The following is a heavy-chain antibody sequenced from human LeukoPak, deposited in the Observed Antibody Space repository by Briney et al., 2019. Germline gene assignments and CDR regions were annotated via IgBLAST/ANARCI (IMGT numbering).Heavy chain of an antibody. J-gene: IGHJ6*03. Sequence: ASVKVSCKASGYTFTSYDINWVRQATGQGLEWMGWMNPNSGNTGYAQKLQGRVTMTRNTSISTAYMELSSLRSEDTAVYYCARAYSGGSGWAYYYYYMDVWGKGTTVTVSS. D-gene: IGHD2-15*01. CDR2: MNPNSGNT. CDR1: GYTFTSYD. V-gene: IGHV1-8*01. CDR3: ARAYSGGSGWAYYYYYMDV.